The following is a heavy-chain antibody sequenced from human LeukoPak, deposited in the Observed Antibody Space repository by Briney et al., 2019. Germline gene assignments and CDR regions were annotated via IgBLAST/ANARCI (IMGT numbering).Heavy chain of an antibody. CDR1: GFTFSSYG. V-gene: IGHV3-23*01. CDR3: AKDLGGYYGSGSYYPNWFDP. CDR2: ISPSGGGT. J-gene: IGHJ5*02. D-gene: IGHD3-10*01. Sequence: GGSLRLSCAASGFTFSSYGMNWVRQAPGKGLEWISGISPSGGGTYYADFVKGRFTISRDDSKNTLYLQMNSLRGDDTAVYYCAKDLGGYYGSGSYYPNWFDPWGQGTLVTVSS.